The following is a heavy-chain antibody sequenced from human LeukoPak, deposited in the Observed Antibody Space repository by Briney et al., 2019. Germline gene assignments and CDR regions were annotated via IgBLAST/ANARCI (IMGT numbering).Heavy chain of an antibody. D-gene: IGHD4-17*01. CDR2: TYYRSKWYN. CDR3: ARETYGDYYYYYGMDV. V-gene: IGHV6-1*01. Sequence: SQTLSLTCAVSGDSVSSNSAAWNWIRQSPSRGLEWLGRTYYRSKWYNDYAVSVKSRITINPDTSKNQFSLQLNSVTPEDTAAYYCARETYGDYYYYYGMDVWGKGTTVTVSS. CDR1: GDSVSSNSAA. J-gene: IGHJ6*04.